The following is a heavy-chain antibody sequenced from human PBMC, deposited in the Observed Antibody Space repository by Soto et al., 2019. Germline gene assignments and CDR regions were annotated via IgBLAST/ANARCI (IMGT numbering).Heavy chain of an antibody. Sequence: QVQLVQSGAEVKKPGASVKVSCKASGYTFTGYYMHWVRQAPGQGLEGMGWINPNSGGTNYAQKVQGRVTMTRDTSISTAYMELSRLRSDDTAVYYCASDGGDSGDWFDPWGQGTLVTVSS. V-gene: IGHV1-2*02. CDR2: INPNSGGT. J-gene: IGHJ5*02. D-gene: IGHD3-10*01. CDR3: ASDGGDSGDWFDP. CDR1: GYTFTGYY.